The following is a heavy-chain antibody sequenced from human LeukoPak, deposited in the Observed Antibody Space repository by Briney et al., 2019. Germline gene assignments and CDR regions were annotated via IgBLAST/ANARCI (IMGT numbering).Heavy chain of an antibody. J-gene: IGHJ1*01. D-gene: IGHD6-13*01. V-gene: IGHV1-69*05. CDR1: GGTFSSYA. CDR3: ARGAAAAGTSEYFQH. Sequence: SVKVSCKASGGTFSSYAISWVRQAPGQGLEWMGRIIPIFGTANYAQKLQGRVTITTDESTSTAYMELSSLRSEDTAVYYCARGAAAAGTSEYFQHWGQGTLVTVSS. CDR2: IIPIFGTA.